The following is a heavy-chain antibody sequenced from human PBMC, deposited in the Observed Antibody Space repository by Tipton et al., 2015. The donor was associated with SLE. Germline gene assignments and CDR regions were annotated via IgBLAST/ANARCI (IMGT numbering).Heavy chain of an antibody. CDR3: VRGYNYGPGYYFDY. J-gene: IGHJ4*02. D-gene: IGHD5-24*01. CDR1: GGSVSGYY. V-gene: IGHV4-34*11. CDR2: IYHRGST. Sequence: TLSLTCAVYGGSVSGYYWTWIRQPPGKGLEWIGNIYHRGSTSYNPSLKSRVTISVDTSKNQFSLRLSSVTAADTAVYYCVRGYNYGPGYYFDYWGRGTLVTVSS.